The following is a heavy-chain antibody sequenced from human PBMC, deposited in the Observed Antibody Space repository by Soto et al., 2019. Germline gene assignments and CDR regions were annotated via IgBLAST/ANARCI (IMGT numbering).Heavy chain of an antibody. Sequence: QEQLVESGGGVVQPGRSLRLSCSASGFTLSYFAMHWVRQTPGKGLEWVALISNDGSNEHYADSVRGRFTISRDNSKHMLYLQMSGLRTEDTATYYCARAMPGMDVWGQGTTVPVSS. CDR2: ISNDGSNE. CDR3: ARAMPGMDV. D-gene: IGHD2-2*01. CDR1: GFTLSYFA. V-gene: IGHV3-30-3*01. J-gene: IGHJ6*02.